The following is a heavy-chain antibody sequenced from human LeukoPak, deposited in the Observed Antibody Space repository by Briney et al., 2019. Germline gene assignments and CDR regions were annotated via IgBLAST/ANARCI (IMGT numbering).Heavy chain of an antibody. V-gene: IGHV3-23*01. CDR3: AKRNAAAAGTWGGY. Sequence: GGSLRLSCAASGFTFSSYAMSWVRQAPGKGLEWVSAISGSGGSTYYADSVKGRFTISRDDSKNTLYLQMNSLRAEDTAVYYCAKRNAAAAGTWGGYWGQGTLVTVSS. CDR2: ISGSGGST. J-gene: IGHJ4*02. D-gene: IGHD6-13*01. CDR1: GFTFSSYA.